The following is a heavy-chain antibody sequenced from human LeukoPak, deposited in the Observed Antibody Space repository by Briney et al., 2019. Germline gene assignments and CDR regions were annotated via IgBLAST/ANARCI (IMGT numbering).Heavy chain of an antibody. D-gene: IGHD4-17*01. CDR3: AREEGYGDSYFDY. V-gene: IGHV3-53*01. Sequence: AGSLRLSCAASGFTVSSNYMSWVRQAPGKGLEWVSVIYSGGSTYYADSVKGRFTISRDNSKNTLYLQMNSLRAEDTAVYYCAREEGYGDSYFDYWGQGTLVTVSS. CDR1: GFTVSSNY. CDR2: IYSGGST. J-gene: IGHJ4*02.